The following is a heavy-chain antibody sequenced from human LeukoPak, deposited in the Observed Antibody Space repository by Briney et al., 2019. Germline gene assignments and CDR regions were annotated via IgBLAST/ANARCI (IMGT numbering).Heavy chain of an antibody. Sequence: GGSLRLSCSASGFTFSRYAMHWVRQAPGKGLEYVSGINDNGGRTHYGDSVKGRFSISRDNSKNTLHLQMSTLRAEDTALYYCVKDVGGSNAFDYWGQGILVTVAS. CDR3: VKDVGGSNAFDY. J-gene: IGHJ4*02. CDR2: INDNGGRT. V-gene: IGHV3-64D*09. D-gene: IGHD1-26*01. CDR1: GFTFSRYA.